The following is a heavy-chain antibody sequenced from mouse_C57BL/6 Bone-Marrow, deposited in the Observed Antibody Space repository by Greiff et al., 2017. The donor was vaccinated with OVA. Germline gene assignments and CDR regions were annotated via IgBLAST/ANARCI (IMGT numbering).Heavy chain of an antibody. V-gene: IGHV1-39*01. D-gene: IGHD1-1*01. CDR1: GYSFTDYN. CDR2: INPNYGTN. J-gene: IGHJ1*03. CDR3: AFYYGISYRYFDV. Sequence: EVQLVESGPELVKPGDSVKISCKASGYSFTDYNMNWVKQSNGKSLEWMGVINPNYGTNSYNQKFKGKATLTVDQSSSTAYMQLNSLTSEDSAVYYCAFYYGISYRYFDVWGTGTTVTVSS.